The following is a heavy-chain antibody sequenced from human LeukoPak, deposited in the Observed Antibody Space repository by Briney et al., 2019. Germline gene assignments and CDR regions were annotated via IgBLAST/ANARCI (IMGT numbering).Heavy chain of an antibody. V-gene: IGHV3-23*01. CDR1: GFTFSRHA. J-gene: IGHJ4*02. CDR2: TGLNSVNT. Sequence: GGSLRLSCAASGFTFSRHAMSWVRQAPGKGPEWVSTTGLNSVNTLCAESVQGRFSISRDNSKNTLDLQMDNLRVDDTAVYYCAKGDDIGKHPTRAYYFDTWGQRTLVTVSS. D-gene: IGHD5-24*01. CDR3: AKGDDIGKHPTRAYYFDT.